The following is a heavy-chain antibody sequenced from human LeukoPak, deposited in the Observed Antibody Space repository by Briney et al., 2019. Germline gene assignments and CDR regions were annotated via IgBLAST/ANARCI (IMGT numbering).Heavy chain of an antibody. D-gene: IGHD2-21*02. CDR2: FGGSGGTI. J-gene: IGHJ4*02. CDR1: GFTFSTYA. V-gene: IGHV3-23*01. Sequence: PGGSLRLSCAASGFTFSTYAMSWVRQAPGKGLEWVSHFGGSGGTIYYADSVKGRFTISRDNSKNTLYLQMNSLRAEDTAVYYCAKSDCGGACHLLDYWGPGTLVTVSS. CDR3: AKSDCGGACHLLDY.